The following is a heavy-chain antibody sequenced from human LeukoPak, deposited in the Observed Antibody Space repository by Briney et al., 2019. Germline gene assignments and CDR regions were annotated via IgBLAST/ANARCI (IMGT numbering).Heavy chain of an antibody. CDR2: MSPNSGNT. CDR1: GYTFTSYD. CDR3: ARRDYDFWSGYSPDNWFDP. J-gene: IGHJ5*02. D-gene: IGHD3-3*01. V-gene: IGHV1-8*02. Sequence: ASVKVSCKASGYTFTSYDINWVRQATGQGLEWMGWMSPNSGNTGYAQKFQGRVTMTRNTSISTAYMELSSLRSEDTAVYYCARRDYDFWSGYSPDNWFDPWGQGTLVTVSS.